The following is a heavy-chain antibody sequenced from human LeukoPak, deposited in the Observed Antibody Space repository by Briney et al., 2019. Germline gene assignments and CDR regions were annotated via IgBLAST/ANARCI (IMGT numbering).Heavy chain of an antibody. CDR2: ISGSGGST. CDR3: AKRGREGGYYYYYMDV. J-gene: IGHJ6*03. Sequence: GGTLRLSCAASGFTFRSYGMTWVRQAPGKGLEWVSVISGSGGSTYYADSVKGRFTISRDNSKNTLYLQMNSLRAEDTAVYYCAKRGREGGYYYYYMDVWGKGTTVTVSS. D-gene: IGHD1-26*01. V-gene: IGHV3-23*01. CDR1: GFTFRSYG.